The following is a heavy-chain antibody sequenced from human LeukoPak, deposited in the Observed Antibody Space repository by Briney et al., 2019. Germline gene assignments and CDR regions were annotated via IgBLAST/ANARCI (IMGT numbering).Heavy chain of an antibody. Sequence: TGGSLRLSCAASGFTFSSYWMSWVRQAPGKGLEWVSYISSSGITIYYADSVKGRFSISRDNAKYSLFLQMNSLRAEDTAVYYCAELGITMIGGVWGKGTTVTISS. CDR2: ISSSGITI. CDR3: AELGITMIGGV. D-gene: IGHD3-10*02. CDR1: GFTFSSYW. V-gene: IGHV3-48*04. J-gene: IGHJ6*04.